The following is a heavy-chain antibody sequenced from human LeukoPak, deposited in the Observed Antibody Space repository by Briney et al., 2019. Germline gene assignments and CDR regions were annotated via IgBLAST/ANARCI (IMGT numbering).Heavy chain of an antibody. CDR1: GFTFSSYW. CDR2: IDRDGSRI. CDR3: VRGNDYGGPHY. V-gene: IGHV3-74*01. J-gene: IGHJ4*02. D-gene: IGHD4-23*01. Sequence: GGSLRLSCAVSGFTFSSYWMHWVREAPGTGLVWVSRIDRDGSRINYADSVKSRFTISRDNGKNTLFLQMNSLRAEDAAVYYCVRGNDYGGPHYWGQGTLVTVSS.